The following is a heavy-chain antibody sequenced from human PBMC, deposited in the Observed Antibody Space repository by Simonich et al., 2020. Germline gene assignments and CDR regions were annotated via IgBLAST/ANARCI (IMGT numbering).Heavy chain of an antibody. D-gene: IGHD2-15*01. J-gene: IGHJ4*02. V-gene: IGHV1-18*01. CDR1: GYTFTSYG. CDR3: ARASRGTWWYYYFDY. CDR2: ISAYNGNT. Sequence: QVQLVQSGAEVKKPGASVKVSCKASGYTFTSYGISWVRQAPGQGLEWMGSISAYNGNTNYEQKLHGTVTMTTDTSTSTAYMELRSLRSDDTAVYYCARASRGTWWYYYFDYWGQGTLVTVSS.